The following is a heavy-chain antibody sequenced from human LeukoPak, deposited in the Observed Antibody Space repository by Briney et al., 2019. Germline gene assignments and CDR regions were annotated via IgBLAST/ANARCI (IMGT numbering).Heavy chain of an antibody. J-gene: IGHJ4*02. CDR3: ARFNGSSGHYPDY. Sequence: GGSLRLSCAASGFTFSGFWMHWVRQAPGKGLVWVSCISFDGSDATYADSVRGRFTISRDNTLYLQMNSLRVEDTAVYYCARFNGSSGHYPDYWGQGTLVTVSS. CDR1: GFTFSGFW. CDR2: ISFDGSDA. V-gene: IGHV3-74*01. D-gene: IGHD3-22*01.